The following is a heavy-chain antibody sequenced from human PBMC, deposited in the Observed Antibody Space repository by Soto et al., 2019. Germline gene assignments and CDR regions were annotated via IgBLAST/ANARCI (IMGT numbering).Heavy chain of an antibody. V-gene: IGHV3-30*18. Sequence: PGGSLRLSCAASGFTFSSYGMHWVRQAPGKGLEWVAVISYDGSNKYYADSVKGRFTISRGNSKNTLYLQMNSLRAEDTAVYYFAKDGYRYSGSPITRLDYWGQGTLVTVSS. J-gene: IGHJ4*02. CDR1: GFTFSSYG. CDR2: ISYDGSNK. CDR3: AKDGYRYSGSPITRLDY. D-gene: IGHD1-26*01.